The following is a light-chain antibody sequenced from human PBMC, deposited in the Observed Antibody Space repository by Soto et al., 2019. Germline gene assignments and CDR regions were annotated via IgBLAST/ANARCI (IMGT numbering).Light chain of an antibody. CDR3: TSYAGSNNYV. CDR1: RSDVGGYNY. J-gene: IGLJ1*01. Sequence: QSVLTQVPSASGSPGQSVTISCTGTRSDVGGYNYVSWYQQHPGKAPKLMIYEVSKRPSGVPDRFSGSKSGNTVSLTVSGLQAEDEADYYCTSYAGSNNYVFGTGTKVTVL. CDR2: EVS. V-gene: IGLV2-8*01.